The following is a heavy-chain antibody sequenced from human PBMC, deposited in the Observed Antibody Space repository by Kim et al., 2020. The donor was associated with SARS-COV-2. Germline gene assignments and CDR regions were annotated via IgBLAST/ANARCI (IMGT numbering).Heavy chain of an antibody. CDR2: ISFDGSGK. CDR1: GFTFSSYA. J-gene: IGHJ5*02. V-gene: IGHV3-30*04. D-gene: IGHD2-2*01. Sequence: GRSLRLSCAASGFTFSSYAMLWVRQAPGKGPEWVAVISFDGSGKYYVDSVKGRFTISRGNSKNTLYLQMNSLRAEDTAVYYCARAGVPAATYWFDPWGQGTLVTVSS. CDR3: ARAGVPAATYWFDP.